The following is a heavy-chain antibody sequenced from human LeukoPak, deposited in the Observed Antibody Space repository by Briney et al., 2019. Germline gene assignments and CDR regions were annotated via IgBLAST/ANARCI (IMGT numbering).Heavy chain of an antibody. V-gene: IGHV3-21*01. Sequence: GGSLRLSCAASGFTFSSYSMSWVRQAPGKGLEWVSSISDNSYWNYYADSVEGRFFISRDNAKNSLYLQMNSLRVEDTAVYYCASSGYSQGVLDYWGQGTLVTVSS. CDR3: ASSGYSQGVLDY. CDR1: GFTFSSYS. J-gene: IGHJ4*02. D-gene: IGHD5-12*01. CDR2: ISDNSYWN.